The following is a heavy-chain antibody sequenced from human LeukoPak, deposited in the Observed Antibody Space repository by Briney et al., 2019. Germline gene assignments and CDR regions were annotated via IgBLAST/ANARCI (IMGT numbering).Heavy chain of an antibody. CDR3: AREQDTSWQGDWVDY. D-gene: IGHD2-2*01. J-gene: IGHJ4*02. Sequence: PSETLSLTCTVSGGSISSGGYYWSWIRQHPGKGLEWIGYIYYSGSTYYNPSLKSRVTISVDTSKNQFSLKLSSVTAADTAVYYCAREQDTSWQGDWVDYWGQGTLVTVSS. CDR2: IYYSGST. V-gene: IGHV4-31*03. CDR1: GGSISSGGYY.